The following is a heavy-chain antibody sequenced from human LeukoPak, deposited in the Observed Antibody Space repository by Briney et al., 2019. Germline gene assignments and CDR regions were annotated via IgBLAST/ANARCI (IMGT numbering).Heavy chain of an antibody. J-gene: IGHJ4*02. CDR1: GFSFSSYA. D-gene: IGHD1-26*01. CDR3: AKDGMVGATLLYYFDY. Sequence: GGSLRLSCAASGFSFSSYAMSWVRQAPGKGLEWVSTINSGGSTYYADSVKGRFTISTDNSKNTLYLQMNSLRAEGTAVYYCAKDGMVGATLLYYFDYWGQGTQVTVSS. V-gene: IGHV3-23*01. CDR2: INSGGST.